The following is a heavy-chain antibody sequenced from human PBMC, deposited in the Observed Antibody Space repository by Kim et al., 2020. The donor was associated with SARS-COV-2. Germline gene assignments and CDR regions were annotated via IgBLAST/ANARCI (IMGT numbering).Heavy chain of an antibody. CDR2: ISYDGSNK. D-gene: IGHD3-10*01. J-gene: IGHJ4*02. CDR1: GFTFSSYA. V-gene: IGHV3-30*04. Sequence: GGSLRLSCAASGFTFSSYAMHWVRQAPGKGLEWVAVISYDGSNKYYADSVKGRFTISRDNSKNTLYLQMNSLRAEDTAVYYCARRMGGSGGSSDYWVQGTLVTVSS. CDR3: ARRMGGSGGSSDY.